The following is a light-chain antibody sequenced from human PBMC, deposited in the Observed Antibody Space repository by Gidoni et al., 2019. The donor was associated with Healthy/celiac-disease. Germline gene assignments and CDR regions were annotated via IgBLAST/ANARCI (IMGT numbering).Light chain of an antibody. J-gene: IGKJ1*01. Sequence: DIQMTQSPSSLSASAGDRVTITCREIQSNSGYLNWYQQKPGKAPKLLIYAASSLQRGVPSRFSGSGSGTDFTLTISCLQSEDFATYYCQQSYSTPRTFGQGTKVEIK. CDR2: AAS. CDR3: QQSYSTPRT. V-gene: IGKV1-39*01. CDR1: QSNSGY.